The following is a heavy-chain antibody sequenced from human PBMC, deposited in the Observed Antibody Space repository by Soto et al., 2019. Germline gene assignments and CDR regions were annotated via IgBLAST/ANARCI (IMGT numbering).Heavy chain of an antibody. D-gene: IGHD6-6*01. CDR2: IIPYNGKT. CDR3: AGGDPIAARPYYYYMDV. Sequence: ASVKVSCKASGGTFSSYAISWVRQAPGQGLEWMGWIIPYNGKTNYAQKLQGRVTMTTDTSTSTAYMELRSLRSDDTAVYYCAGGDPIAARPYYYYMDVWGKGTTVTV. CDR1: GGTFSSYA. J-gene: IGHJ6*03. V-gene: IGHV1-18*01.